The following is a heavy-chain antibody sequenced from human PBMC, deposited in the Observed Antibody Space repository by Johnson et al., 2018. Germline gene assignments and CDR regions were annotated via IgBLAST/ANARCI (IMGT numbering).Heavy chain of an antibody. CDR3: ARDSGWGNHDY. CDR1: GFKFSNYW. D-gene: IGHD3-10*01. J-gene: IGHJ4*02. V-gene: IGHV3-7*01. Sequence: EQLVESGGGLVQPGGSLRLSCAASGFKFSNYWLSWVRQAPGKGLEWVANIKEDGSDKNYLDYVKGRLTISRDNAKNLLYLQINSLRVEDTGEFYCARDSGWGNHDYWGQGTLVTVSS. CDR2: IKEDGSDK.